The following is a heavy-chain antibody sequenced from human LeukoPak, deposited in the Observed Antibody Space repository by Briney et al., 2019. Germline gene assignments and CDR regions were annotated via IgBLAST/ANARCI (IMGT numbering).Heavy chain of an antibody. CDR2: INPNSGGT. D-gene: IGHD2-21*02. CDR3: ARASGAYCGGDCYRNWFDP. V-gene: IGHV1-2*02. Sequence: ASVKVSCKASGYTFTGYYMHWVRQAPGQGLEWMGWINPNSGGTNYAQKFQGRVTMTRDTSISTAYMELSRLRSDDTAVYYCARASGAYCGGDCYRNWFDPWGQGTLSPSPQ. CDR1: GYTFTGYY. J-gene: IGHJ5*02.